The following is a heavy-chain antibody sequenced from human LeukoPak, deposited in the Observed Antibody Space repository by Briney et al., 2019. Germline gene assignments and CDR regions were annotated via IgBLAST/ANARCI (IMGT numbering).Heavy chain of an antibody. Sequence: PVASVKVSCKASGYTFTSYDINWVRQATGQGLEWMGWMNPNSGNTGYAQKFQGRVTMTRNTSISTAYMELSSLRSEDTAVYYCAKFRVGSGYYYYGMDVWGQGTTVTVSS. CDR3: AKFRVGSGYYYYGMDV. D-gene: IGHD3-16*01. CDR2: MNPNSGNT. J-gene: IGHJ6*02. V-gene: IGHV1-8*01. CDR1: GYTFTSYD.